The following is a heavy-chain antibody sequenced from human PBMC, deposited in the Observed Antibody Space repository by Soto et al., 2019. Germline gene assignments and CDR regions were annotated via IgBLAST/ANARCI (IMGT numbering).Heavy chain of an antibody. J-gene: IGHJ6*02. CDR3: ARDLKYSNYAYYYYGMDV. CDR2: ISYDGSNK. V-gene: IGHV3-30-3*01. Sequence: PGGSLRLSCAASGFTFSSYAMHWVRQAPGKGLEWVAVISYDGSNKYYADSVKGRFTISRDNSKNTLYLQMNSLRAEDTAVYYCARDLKYSNYAYYYYGMDVWGQGTTVTVSS. CDR1: GFTFSSYA. D-gene: IGHD4-4*01.